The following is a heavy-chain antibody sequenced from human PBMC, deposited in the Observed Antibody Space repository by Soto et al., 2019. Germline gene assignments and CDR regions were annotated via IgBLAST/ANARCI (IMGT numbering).Heavy chain of an antibody. CDR3: AKDRLAGNFDY. CDR1: GFTFNNYA. CDR2: ISNTGGGT. V-gene: IGHV3-23*01. J-gene: IGHJ4*02. Sequence: EVQLLDSGGGLVQPGGSLGLSCAASGFTFNNYAMNWVRQAPGMGLEWVATISNTGGGTYYADSVKGRFTISRDNSKNTLYMPMSSLRVEDTAVDYCAKDRLAGNFDYWGQGTQVTVSS.